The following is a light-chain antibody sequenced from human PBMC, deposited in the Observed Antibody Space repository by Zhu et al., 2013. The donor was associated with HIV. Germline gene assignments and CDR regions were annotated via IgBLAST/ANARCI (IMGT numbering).Light chain of an antibody. J-gene: IGKJ1*01. CDR3: LQYNTYPRT. Sequence: DIQMTQSPSTLSASVGDRVTFTCRASQSISPWLAWYQQKSGKAPKLLIYDASTLESGVPSRFSGSESGTEFTLTITSLQPDDFATYFCLQYNTYPRTFGQGTRV. CDR2: DAS. V-gene: IGKV1-5*01. CDR1: QSISPW.